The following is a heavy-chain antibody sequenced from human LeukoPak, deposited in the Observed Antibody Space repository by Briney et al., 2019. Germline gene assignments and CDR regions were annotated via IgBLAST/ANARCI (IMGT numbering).Heavy chain of an antibody. V-gene: IGHV3-49*04. CDR2: IRSKAYGGTT. CDR1: GFTFGDTA. J-gene: IGHJ4*02. D-gene: IGHD4-23*01. Sequence: PGGSLRLSCTASGFTFGDTAKSWVRQAPGKGLEWVGFIRSKAYGGTTEYAASVKGRFTISGDDSKSIAYLQMNSLKTEDTAVYYCTRYGGNSFSYWGQGTLVTVSS. CDR3: TRYGGNSFSY.